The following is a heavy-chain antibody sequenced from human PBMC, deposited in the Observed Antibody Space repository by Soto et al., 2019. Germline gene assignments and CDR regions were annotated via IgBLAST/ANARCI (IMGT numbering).Heavy chain of an antibody. D-gene: IGHD3-16*01. CDR2: MQHTGNT. CDR3: AKDVSSRRWFDP. V-gene: IGHV4-4*07. Sequence: QVQLQESGPGLVKPSETLSLTCAVSGASIRSYHWSWIRQPAGKGLEWIGRMQHTGNTNYNPSLKSRVTMSVDTSKNKISLKMTSVTAADTAVYFCAKDVSSRRWFDPWGQGILVIVSS. CDR1: GASIRSYH. J-gene: IGHJ5*02.